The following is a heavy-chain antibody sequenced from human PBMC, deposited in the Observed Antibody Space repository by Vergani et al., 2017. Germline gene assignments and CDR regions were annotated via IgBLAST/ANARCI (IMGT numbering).Heavy chain of an antibody. CDR1: GYPFTSYY. Sequence: QVQLVQSGAEVKKPGASVKVSCKASGYPFTSYYMHWVRQAPGQGLEWMGIINPSGGSTSYEQKFQGRVTMTRDTSTSTVYMELSSLRAEDTAVYYCAGSGSSSWYTEKAFDIWGQGTMVTVSS. CDR2: INPSGGST. D-gene: IGHD6-13*01. V-gene: IGHV1-46*03. CDR3: AGSGSSSWYTEKAFDI. J-gene: IGHJ3*02.